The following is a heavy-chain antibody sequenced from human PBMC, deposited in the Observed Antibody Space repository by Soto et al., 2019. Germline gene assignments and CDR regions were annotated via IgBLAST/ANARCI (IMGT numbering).Heavy chain of an antibody. V-gene: IGHV1-2*04. CDR2: INPNSGGT. CDR1: GYTFTGYY. D-gene: IGHD2-15*01. CDR3: ARGMDIVVVVAATPGYYYGMDF. Sequence: ASVKVSCKASGYTFTGYYMHWVRQAPGQGLEWMGWINPNSGGTNYAQKFQGWVTMTRDTSISTAYMELSRLRSDDTAVYYCARGMDIVVVVAATPGYYYGMDFWGQGTRVTVSS. J-gene: IGHJ6*02.